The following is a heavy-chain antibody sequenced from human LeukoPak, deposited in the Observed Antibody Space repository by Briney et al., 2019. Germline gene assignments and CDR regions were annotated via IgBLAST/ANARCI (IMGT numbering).Heavy chain of an antibody. V-gene: IGHV1-18*01. D-gene: IGHD2-2*01. CDR3: ARVRSYCSSTSCYSFDY. CDR1: GYTFSSYG. Sequence: ASVKISCKASGYTFSSYGISWVRQAPGQGLEWMGWISAYNGNTNYAQKFRGRVTMTTDTSTSTAYMELRSLRSDDTAVYYCARVRSYCSSTSCYSFDYWGQGTLVTVSS. J-gene: IGHJ4*02. CDR2: ISAYNGNT.